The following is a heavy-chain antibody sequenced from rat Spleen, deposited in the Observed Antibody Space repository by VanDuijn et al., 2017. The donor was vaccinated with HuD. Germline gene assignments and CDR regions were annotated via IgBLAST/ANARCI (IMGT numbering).Heavy chain of an antibody. V-gene: IGHV2-30*01. CDR1: GFSLTSYN. J-gene: IGHJ3*01. Sequence: QVQLKESGPGLVQPSQTLSLTCSVSGFSLTSYNVHWVRQPTGKGLEWMGVIWTGGSTDYNSALKSRLTINRDTSKSQAFLKMSSLQTEDTAIYFCTRDHYYDDYYHHNWFAYWGQGTLATVSS. CDR3: TRDHYYDDYYHHNWFAY. CDR2: IWTGGST. D-gene: IGHD1-12*03.